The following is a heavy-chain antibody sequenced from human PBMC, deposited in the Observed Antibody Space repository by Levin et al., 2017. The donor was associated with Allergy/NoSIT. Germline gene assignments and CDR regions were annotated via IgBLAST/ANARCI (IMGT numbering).Heavy chain of an antibody. D-gene: IGHD4-17*01. CDR1: GYTFTSYD. CDR3: ARVSHYGDYVDY. V-gene: IGHV1-8*01. J-gene: IGHJ4*02. CDR2: MNPNSGNT. Sequence: ASVKVSCKASGYTFTSYDINWVRQATGQGLEWMGWMNPNSGNTGYAQKFQGRVTMTRNTSISTAYMELSSLRSEDTAVYYCARVSHYGDYVDYWGQGTLVTVSA.